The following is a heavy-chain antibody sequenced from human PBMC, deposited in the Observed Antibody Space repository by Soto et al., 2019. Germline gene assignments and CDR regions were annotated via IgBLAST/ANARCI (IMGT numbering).Heavy chain of an antibody. CDR3: AREPRGYTSGSLDY. Sequence: ASVKVSCKASGYTFTNYGVSWVRQAPGQGLEWMGWISAYNGNTKYAQKLQGRVTVTTDTSTSTAYVELRSLRSDDTAMYYCAREPRGYTSGSLDYWGQGTLVTVS. CDR2: ISAYNGNT. V-gene: IGHV1-18*01. D-gene: IGHD5-18*01. J-gene: IGHJ4*02. CDR1: GYTFTNYG.